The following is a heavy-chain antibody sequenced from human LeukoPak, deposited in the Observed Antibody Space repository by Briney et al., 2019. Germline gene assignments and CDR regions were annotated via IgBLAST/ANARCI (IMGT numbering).Heavy chain of an antibody. Sequence: AGGSLRLSCAASGFTFSSYSMNWVRQAPGKGLEWVSYISSSSSTIYYADSVKGRFTISRDNAKNSLYLQMNSLRAEDTAVYYCAKRGAEVGATVAPGDYWGQGTLVTVSS. CDR1: GFTFSSYS. J-gene: IGHJ4*02. CDR2: ISSSSSTI. D-gene: IGHD1-26*01. V-gene: IGHV3-48*01. CDR3: AKRGAEVGATVAPGDY.